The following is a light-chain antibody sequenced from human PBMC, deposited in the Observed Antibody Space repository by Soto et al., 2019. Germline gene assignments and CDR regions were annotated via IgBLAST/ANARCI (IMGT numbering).Light chain of an antibody. CDR1: TRDVGAYNY. CDR2: DVS. Sequence: QSALTQPASVSGSPGQSITISCTGTTRDVGAYNYVSWYQQHPGKAPKVMIYDVSNRPSGVSNRFSGSKSGNTASLTISGLQAEDEADYYCSSYTSSSTLYVFGTGTKLTVL. V-gene: IGLV2-14*01. J-gene: IGLJ1*01. CDR3: SSYTSSSTLYV.